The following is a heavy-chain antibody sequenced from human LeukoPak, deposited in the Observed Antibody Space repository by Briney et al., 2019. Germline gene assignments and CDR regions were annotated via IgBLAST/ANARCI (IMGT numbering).Heavy chain of an antibody. CDR2: ISGSGGNT. CDR1: GFTFSSYA. CDR3: VKEATSAGATSLGY. Sequence: PGGSLRLSCAASGFTFSSYAMSWVRQAPGKGREWVSGISGSGGNTYYADSVKGRFTISKDNSKNTLYLQMNSLRADDTAMYYCVKEATSAGATSLGYWGQGTLVTVSS. V-gene: IGHV3-23*01. D-gene: IGHD1-26*01. J-gene: IGHJ4*02.